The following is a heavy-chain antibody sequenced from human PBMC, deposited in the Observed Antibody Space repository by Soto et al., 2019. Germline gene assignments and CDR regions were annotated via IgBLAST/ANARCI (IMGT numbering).Heavy chain of an antibody. J-gene: IGHJ4*02. CDR1: GGTFSSYT. D-gene: IGHD4-17*01. CDR3: ARDGDDYGDSDD. Sequence: GPSVKVSCKASGGTFSSYTISWVRQAPGQGLEWMGRIIPILGIANYAQKFQGRVTITADKSTSTAYMELSSLRSEDTAVYYCARDGDDYGDSDDWGQGTLVTVSS. V-gene: IGHV1-69*04. CDR2: IIPILGIA.